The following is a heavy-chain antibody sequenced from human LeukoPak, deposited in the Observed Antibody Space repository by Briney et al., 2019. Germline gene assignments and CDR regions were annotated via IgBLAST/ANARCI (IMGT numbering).Heavy chain of an antibody. D-gene: IGHD2-2*01. V-gene: IGHV3-23*01. Sequence: PGGSLRLSCAASGFTFSNAWMSWVRQAPGKGLEWVSVIAGGGNGADYADSVKGRFTISRDNSKNTLYLQMYSLRAEDTALYYCAKLGCTGTICYANYWGQGTLVTVSS. J-gene: IGHJ4*02. CDR2: IAGGGNGA. CDR1: GFTFSNAW. CDR3: AKLGCTGTICYANY.